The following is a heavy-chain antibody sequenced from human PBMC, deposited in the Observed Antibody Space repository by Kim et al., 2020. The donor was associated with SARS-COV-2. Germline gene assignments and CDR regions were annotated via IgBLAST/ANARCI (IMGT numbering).Heavy chain of an antibody. V-gene: IGHV4-39*01. Sequence: LETLSLTCTVSGGSISSSSYYWGWIRQPPGKGLEWIGSIYYSGSTYYNPSLKSRVTISVDTSKNQFSLKLSSVTAADTAVYYCARHAAQRRYDYVWGSYRYSPFMHWGQGTLVTVSS. D-gene: IGHD3-16*02. CDR3: ARHAAQRRYDYVWGSYRYSPFMH. CDR1: GGSISSSSYY. J-gene: IGHJ4*02. CDR2: IYYSGST.